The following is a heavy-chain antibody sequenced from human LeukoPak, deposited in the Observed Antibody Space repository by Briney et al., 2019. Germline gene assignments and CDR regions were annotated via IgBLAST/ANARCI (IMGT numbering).Heavy chain of an antibody. V-gene: IGHV1-46*01. CDR1: GYTFTSYY. J-gene: IGHJ4*02. Sequence: GASVKVSCKASGYTFTSYYMHWVRQAPGQGLEWMGIINPSGGSTSYAQKFQGRVTMTRDTSTSTVYMELNKLRSDDTAVYYCARGGGFAYSNYQFEYWGQGTLVTVSS. D-gene: IGHD4-11*01. CDR3: ARGGGFAYSNYQFEY. CDR2: INPSGGST.